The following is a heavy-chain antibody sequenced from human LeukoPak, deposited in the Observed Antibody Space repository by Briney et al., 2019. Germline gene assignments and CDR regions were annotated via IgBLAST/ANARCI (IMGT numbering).Heavy chain of an antibody. CDR2: IYYSGTT. J-gene: IGHJ3*02. CDR1: GVSFNSYY. CDR3: ARDLDFWSGHDAFDI. V-gene: IGHV4-59*01. D-gene: IGHD3-3*01. Sequence: SETLSLTCTVSGVSFNSYYWTWIRQPPGKGLEWIGYIYYSGTTNYNPSLKSRITLSVDTSKNQFSLKLSSVTAADTAVYYCARDLDFWSGHDAFDIWGQGTMVTVSS.